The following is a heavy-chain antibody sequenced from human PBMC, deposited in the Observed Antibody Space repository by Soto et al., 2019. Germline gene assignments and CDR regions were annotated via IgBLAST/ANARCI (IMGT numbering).Heavy chain of an antibody. CDR3: ARDRSGRTYFDY. V-gene: IGHV4-31*03. J-gene: IGHJ4*02. CDR2: IYYSGST. Sequence: QVQLQESGPGLVKPSQTLSLTCTVSGGSISSGGYYWSWIRQHPGKGLEWIGYIYYSGSTYYNPSLTSRVTISVDTSKNPFSLKLSSVTAADTAVYYCARDRSGRTYFDYWGQGTLVTVSS. D-gene: IGHD3-10*01. CDR1: GGSISSGGYY.